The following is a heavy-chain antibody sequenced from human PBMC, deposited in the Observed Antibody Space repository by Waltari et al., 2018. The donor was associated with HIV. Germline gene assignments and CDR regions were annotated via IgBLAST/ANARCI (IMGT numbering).Heavy chain of an antibody. CDR3: ARDTHSGAGTFDF. Sequence: EVQLVESGGGLVKPGGSLRLSCEASGFTFRSYSLNWVRQAPGKGLGWVSSIATSSSLTYYADSVNGRFTISRDNAKNALYLQMNSLRADDTAVYYCARDTHSGAGTFDFWGQGTMVTVSS. D-gene: IGHD6-13*01. CDR1: GFTFRSYS. V-gene: IGHV3-21*01. J-gene: IGHJ3*01. CDR2: IATSSSLT.